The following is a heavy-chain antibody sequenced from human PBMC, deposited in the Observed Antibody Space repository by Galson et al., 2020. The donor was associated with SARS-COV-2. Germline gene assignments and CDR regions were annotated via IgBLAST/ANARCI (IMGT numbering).Heavy chain of an antibody. Sequence: GGSLRLSCAASGFTFSSYAMHWVRQAPGKGLEWVAVISYDGSNKYYADSVKGRFTISRDNSKNTLYLQMNSLRAEDTAVYYCARGEQPQQLLWFGELYLGGAFDIWGQGTMVTVSS. CDR1: GFTFSSYA. CDR2: ISYDGSNK. J-gene: IGHJ3*02. CDR3: ARGEQPQQLLWFGELYLGGAFDI. D-gene: IGHD3-10*01. V-gene: IGHV3-30*01.